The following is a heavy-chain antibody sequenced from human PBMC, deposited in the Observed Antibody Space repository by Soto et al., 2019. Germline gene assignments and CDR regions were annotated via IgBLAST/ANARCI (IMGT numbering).Heavy chain of an antibody. CDR1: GFTFSSYA. V-gene: IGHV3-30-3*01. D-gene: IGHD1-20*01. J-gene: IGHJ6*02. CDR2: ISYDGSNK. CDR3: AREQYNWNDEVGYVMDV. Sequence: GGSLGLSCAASGFTFSSYAMHWVRQAPGKGLEWVAVISYDGSNKYYADSVKGRFTISRDNSKNTLYLQMNSLRAEDTAVYYCAREQYNWNDEVGYVMDVWGQGTTVTXSS.